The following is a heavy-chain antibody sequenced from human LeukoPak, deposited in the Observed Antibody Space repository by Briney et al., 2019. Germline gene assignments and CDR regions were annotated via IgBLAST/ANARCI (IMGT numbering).Heavy chain of an antibody. CDR2: ISSSSSTI. V-gene: IGHV3-48*01. CDR1: GFTFSSYS. CDR3: AREPLRRRPYCSSTSCYLHDAFDI. D-gene: IGHD2-2*01. Sequence: PGGSLRLSCAASGFTFSSYSMNWVRQAPGKGLEWVSYISSSSSTIYYADSVKGRFTISRDNAKNSLYLQMNSLRAEDTAVYYCAREPLRRRPYCSSTSCYLHDAFDIWGQGTMVTVSS. J-gene: IGHJ3*02.